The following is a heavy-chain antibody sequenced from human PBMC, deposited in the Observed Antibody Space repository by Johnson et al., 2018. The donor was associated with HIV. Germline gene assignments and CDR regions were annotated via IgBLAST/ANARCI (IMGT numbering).Heavy chain of an antibody. D-gene: IGHD3-22*01. CDR2: ISWDGGSP. CDR1: GFTFDDYA. V-gene: IGHV3-43D*03. Sequence: VQLVESGGVVVQPGGSLRLSCAASGFTFDDYAMHWVRQAPGQGLAWVSLISWDGGSPYYVDSVKGRVTISRDNSKDALYLPLNSLSAEDTALYYCASSLHYYDSSGYRGAFDSWGQGTMVTVSS. J-gene: IGHJ3*02. CDR3: ASSLHYYDSSGYRGAFDS.